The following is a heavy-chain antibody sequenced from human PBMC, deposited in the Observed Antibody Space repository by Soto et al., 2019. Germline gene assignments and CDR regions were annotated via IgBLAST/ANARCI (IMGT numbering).Heavy chain of an antibody. CDR1: GYTFTSYD. D-gene: IGHD2-15*01. V-gene: IGHV1-8*01. J-gene: IGHJ5*02. Sequence: GASVKVSCKASGYTFTSYDINWVRQATGQGLEWMGWMNPNSGNTGYAQKFQGRVTMTRNTSISTAYMELSSLRSEDTAVYYCARVRRGVVVAATQGNWLDPWGQRTLVTVSS. CDR2: MNPNSGNT. CDR3: ARVRRGVVVAATQGNWLDP.